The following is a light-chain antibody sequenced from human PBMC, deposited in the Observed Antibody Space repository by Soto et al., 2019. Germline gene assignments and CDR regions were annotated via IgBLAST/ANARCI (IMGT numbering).Light chain of an antibody. J-gene: IGKJ3*01. CDR1: QSVSSY. Sequence: EILLTQSPAPPSFSPGEKATLSCRASQSVSSYLAWYQQKPGQAPRLLIYDASSRATGIPDRFSGSGSGTDFTLTISRLEPYYFAVYYCQHHGTFPFPFGPGPKSDIK. CDR3: QHHGTFPFP. CDR2: DAS. V-gene: IGKV3-11*01.